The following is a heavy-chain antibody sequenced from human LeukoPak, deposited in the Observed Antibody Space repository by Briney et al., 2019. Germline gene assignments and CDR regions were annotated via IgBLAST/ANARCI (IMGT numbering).Heavy chain of an antibody. Sequence: GGSLRLSCRPSGFTFSSYAMSWVRRAPGKGLEWVSAISGSGGSTYYADSVKGRFTISRDNSKNTLYLQMNSLRAEDTAVYYCAKGVAAAAVNWFDPWGQGTLVTVSS. V-gene: IGHV3-23*01. CDR2: ISGSGGST. CDR1: GFTFSSYA. D-gene: IGHD6-13*01. CDR3: AKGVAAAAVNWFDP. J-gene: IGHJ5*02.